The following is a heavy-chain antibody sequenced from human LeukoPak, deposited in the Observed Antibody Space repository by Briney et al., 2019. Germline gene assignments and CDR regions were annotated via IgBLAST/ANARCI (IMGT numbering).Heavy chain of an antibody. Sequence: PSETLSLTCTVSGGSISSYYWSWLRQPPGKGLEWIGYIYHSGSTNYNPSLKSRVTISVDTSKNQFSLKLSSVTAADTAVYYCARHWGSGTDDYYGMDVWGQGTTVTVSS. CDR2: IYHSGST. CDR1: GGSISSYY. D-gene: IGHD3-16*01. V-gene: IGHV4-59*08. J-gene: IGHJ6*02. CDR3: ARHWGSGTDDYYGMDV.